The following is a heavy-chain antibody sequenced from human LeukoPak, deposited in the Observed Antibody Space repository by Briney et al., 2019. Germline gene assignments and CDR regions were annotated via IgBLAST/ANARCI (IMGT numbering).Heavy chain of an antibody. Sequence: ASVKVSCKASGYTFTNNYLHWVRQAPGQGLEWMGMIYPRDGSTSYAQNFQGRVTVTRDTSTTTAHMELRGLRSEDTAVYYCARDQEGFDYWGQGTVVTVSS. CDR3: ARDQEGFDY. CDR2: IYPRDGST. J-gene: IGHJ4*02. CDR1: GYTFTNNY. V-gene: IGHV1-46*01.